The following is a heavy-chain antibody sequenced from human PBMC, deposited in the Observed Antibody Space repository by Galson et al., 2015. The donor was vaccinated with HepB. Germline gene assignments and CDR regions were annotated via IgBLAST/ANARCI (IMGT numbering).Heavy chain of an antibody. D-gene: IGHD4-17*01. CDR2: ISAYNGNT. CDR1: GYTFTSYG. V-gene: IGHV1-18*04. CDR3: ARDSNGDHPGYYYYYGMDV. J-gene: IGHJ6*02. Sequence: SVKVSCKASGYTFTSYGISWVRQAPGQGLEWMGWISAYNGNTNYAQKLQGRVTMTTDTSTSTAYMELRSLRSDDTAVYYCARDSNGDHPGYYYYYGMDVWGQGTTVTVSS.